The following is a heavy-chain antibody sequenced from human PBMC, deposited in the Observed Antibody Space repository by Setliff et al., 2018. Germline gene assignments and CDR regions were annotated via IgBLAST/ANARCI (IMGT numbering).Heavy chain of an antibody. CDR3: ARDADYYDSAENPIVDY. D-gene: IGHD3-22*01. Sequence: PSVKVSCKASGYTFTTYGISWVRQAPGQGLEWMGYINTNNGATYYAHKVQGRLTMTTDTSTSTAYLELRSLRSDDTAVYYCARDADYYDSAENPIVDYWGQGTLVTVSS. J-gene: IGHJ4*02. V-gene: IGHV1-18*01. CDR1: GYTFTTYG. CDR2: INTNNGAT.